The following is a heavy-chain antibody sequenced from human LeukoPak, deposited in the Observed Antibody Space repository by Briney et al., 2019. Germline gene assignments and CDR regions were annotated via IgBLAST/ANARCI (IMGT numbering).Heavy chain of an antibody. Sequence: GASVKVSCKASGYTFTSYGINWVRQAPGQGLEWMGWISTYNGDTNYAQNLQGRVTVTTDTSTSTAYMELRSLRSDDTAVYYCGREGLGELSLDYWGQGTLVTVSS. CDR2: ISTYNGDT. D-gene: IGHD3-16*01. V-gene: IGHV1-18*01. J-gene: IGHJ4*02. CDR3: GREGLGELSLDY. CDR1: GYTFTSYG.